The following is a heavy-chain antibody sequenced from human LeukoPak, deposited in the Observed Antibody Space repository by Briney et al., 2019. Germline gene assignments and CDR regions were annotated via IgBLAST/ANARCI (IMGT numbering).Heavy chain of an antibody. CDR2: VNPNSGGT. V-gene: IGHV1-2*02. CDR3: ARENAYSYGYKGFDI. Sequence: ASVKVSCKASGYTFTGYYMHWVRQAPGQGLEWMGWVNPNSGGTNYAQKFQGRVTMTRDTSISTAYMELSRLRSDDTAVYYCARENAYSYGYKGFDIWGQGTMVTVSS. CDR1: GYTFTGYY. J-gene: IGHJ3*02. D-gene: IGHD5-18*01.